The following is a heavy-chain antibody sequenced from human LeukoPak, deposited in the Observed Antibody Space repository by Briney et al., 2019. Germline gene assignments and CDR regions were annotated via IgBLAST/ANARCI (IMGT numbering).Heavy chain of an antibody. V-gene: IGHV4-4*09. D-gene: IGHD5-24*01. CDR1: GGSISSYY. Sequence: SETLSLTYTVSGGSISSYYWSWIRQPPGKGLEWIGYIYTSGSTNYNPSLKSRVTISVDTSKNQFSLKLSSVTAADTAVYYCATQRDGYQYYFDYWGQGTLVTVSS. CDR3: ATQRDGYQYYFDY. CDR2: IYTSGST. J-gene: IGHJ4*02.